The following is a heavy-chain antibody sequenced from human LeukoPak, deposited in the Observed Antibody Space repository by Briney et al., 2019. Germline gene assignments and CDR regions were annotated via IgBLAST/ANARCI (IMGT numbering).Heavy chain of an antibody. CDR3: ARDTGGKVGATNDWFDP. V-gene: IGHV4-61*02. J-gene: IGHJ5*02. CDR2: IYTSGST. D-gene: IGHD1-26*01. CDR1: GGSISSGSYY. Sequence: PSETLSLTCTVSGGSISSGSYYWSWIRQPAGKGLEWIGRIYTSGSTNYNPSLKSRVTISVDTSKNQFSLKLSSVTAADTAVYYCARDTGGKVGATNDWFDPWGQGTLVTVSS.